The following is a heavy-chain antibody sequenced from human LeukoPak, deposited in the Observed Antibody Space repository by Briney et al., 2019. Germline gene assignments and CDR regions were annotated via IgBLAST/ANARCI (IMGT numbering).Heavy chain of an antibody. Sequence: PSETLSLTCAVYGGSFSGYYWSWIRQPPGKGLEWIGEINHSGSTNYNPSLKSRVTISVDTSKNQFSLKLSSVTAADTAVYYCAKETRGYYDSWGQGTLVTVSS. V-gene: IGHV4-34*01. CDR1: GGSFSGYY. J-gene: IGHJ4*02. CDR3: AKETRGYYDS. CDR2: INHSGST.